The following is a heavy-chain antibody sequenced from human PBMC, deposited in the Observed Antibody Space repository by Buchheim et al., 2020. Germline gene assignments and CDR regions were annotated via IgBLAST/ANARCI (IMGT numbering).Heavy chain of an antibody. Sequence: QVQLVESGGGVVQPGRSLRLSCAASGFTFSRNGMHWVRQAPGKGLEWVAVMSYDGSHKYYADSVKGRFTISRDNSKNTQYLQMNSLRAEDTAVYYCAKDYGWRDYDGYFDYWGQGTL. V-gene: IGHV3-30*18. CDR1: GFTFSRNG. J-gene: IGHJ4*02. D-gene: IGHD4-23*01. CDR3: AKDYGWRDYDGYFDY. CDR2: MSYDGSHK.